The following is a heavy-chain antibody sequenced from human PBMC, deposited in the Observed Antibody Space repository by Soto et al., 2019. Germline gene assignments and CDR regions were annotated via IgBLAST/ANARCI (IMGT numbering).Heavy chain of an antibody. CDR1: GFTFSSYG. D-gene: IGHD3-22*01. V-gene: IGHV3-30*18. CDR3: AKNYYDSSGPPGDYYYYGMDV. Sequence: LRLSCAASGFTFSSYGMHWVRQAPGKGLEWVAVISYDGSNKYYADSVKGRFTISRDNSKNTLYLQMNSLRAEDTAVYYCAKNYYDSSGPPGDYYYYGMDVWGQGTTVTVSS. CDR2: ISYDGSNK. J-gene: IGHJ6*02.